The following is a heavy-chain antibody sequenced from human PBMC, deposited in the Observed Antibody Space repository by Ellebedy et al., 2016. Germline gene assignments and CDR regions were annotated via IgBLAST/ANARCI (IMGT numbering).Heavy chain of an antibody. CDR3: ARGGYFDY. J-gene: IGHJ4*02. CDR2: VYYTGFT. CDR1: GGSIANSPYY. Sequence: SETLSLTCSVSGGSIANSPYYWAWIRQPPGKGLEWIESVYYTGFTFYNPSLKSRVTISVDTPKNQFSLKLSSVTAADTAVYYCARGGYFDYWGQGTLVTVSS. V-gene: IGHV4-39*07. D-gene: IGHD3-22*01.